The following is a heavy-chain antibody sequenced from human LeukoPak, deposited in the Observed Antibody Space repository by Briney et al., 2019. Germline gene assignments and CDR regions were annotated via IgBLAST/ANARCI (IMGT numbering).Heavy chain of an antibody. Sequence: GASVKVSCKASGYTFTSYGISWVRQAPGQGLEWMGWINPNSGGTNYAQKFQGRVTMTRDTSISTAYMELSRLRSDDTAVYYCARGGLPDQKYSYGYDFDYWGQGTLVTVSS. CDR2: INPNSGGT. V-gene: IGHV1-2*02. D-gene: IGHD5-18*01. CDR1: GYTFTSYG. CDR3: ARGGLPDQKYSYGYDFDY. J-gene: IGHJ4*02.